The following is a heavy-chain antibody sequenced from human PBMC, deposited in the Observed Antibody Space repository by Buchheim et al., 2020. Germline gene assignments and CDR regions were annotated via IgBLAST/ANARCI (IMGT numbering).Heavy chain of an antibody. Sequence: QVQLVESGGGVVQPGRSLRLSCAASGFTFSSYGIHWVRQAPGKGLEWVAVISYDGSYKYYADSVKGRFTISRDNSKNTLYLQMNSLRAEDTAVYYCAKNYYESSGYYRDHYYFGMDVWGQGTT. V-gene: IGHV3-30*18. CDR1: GFTFSSYG. D-gene: IGHD3-22*01. J-gene: IGHJ6*02. CDR3: AKNYYESSGYYRDHYYFGMDV. CDR2: ISYDGSYK.